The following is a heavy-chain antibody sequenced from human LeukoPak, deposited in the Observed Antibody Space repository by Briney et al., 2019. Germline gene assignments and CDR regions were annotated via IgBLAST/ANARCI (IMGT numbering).Heavy chain of an antibody. J-gene: IGHJ4*02. CDR3: ARGWDYGDTKSRDDY. CDR1: GYTFTSYG. CDR2: ISAYNGNT. V-gene: IGHV1-18*01. Sequence: ASVNVSCKSSGYTFTSYGISWVRQAPGQGLEWMGWISAYNGNTNYAQKLQGRVTMTTDTSTSTAYMELRSLRSDDTAVYYCARGWDYGDTKSRDDYWGEGTLVTVSS. D-gene: IGHD4-17*01.